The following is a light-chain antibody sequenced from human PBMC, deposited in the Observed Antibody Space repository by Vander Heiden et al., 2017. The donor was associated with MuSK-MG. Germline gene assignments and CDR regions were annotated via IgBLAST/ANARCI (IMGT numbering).Light chain of an antibody. Sequence: IQMTQSPSSLSASVGDRVTITCRASQSISSYLNWYQQKPGKAPKLLIYAASSLQSGVPSRFSGSGSGTDFTLTISSLQPEDFATYYCQQSYSTLFTFGPGTKVDIK. V-gene: IGKV1-39*01. CDR1: QSISSY. J-gene: IGKJ3*01. CDR2: AAS. CDR3: QQSYSTLFT.